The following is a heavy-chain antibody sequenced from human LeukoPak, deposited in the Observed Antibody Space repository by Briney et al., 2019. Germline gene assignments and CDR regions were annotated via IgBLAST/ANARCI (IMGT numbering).Heavy chain of an antibody. D-gene: IGHD2/OR15-2a*01. J-gene: IGHJ3*02. CDR1: GFTFITYG. CDR3: AREANNDAFDI. V-gene: IGHV3-33*01. CDR2: IWYDGSNK. Sequence: GGSLRLSCAASGFTFITYGVHWVRQAPGKGLEWVAFIWYDGSNKYYADSVKGRFTISRDNSKNTLFLQMNSLRAEDTAVYYCAREANNDAFDIWGQGTKVTVSS.